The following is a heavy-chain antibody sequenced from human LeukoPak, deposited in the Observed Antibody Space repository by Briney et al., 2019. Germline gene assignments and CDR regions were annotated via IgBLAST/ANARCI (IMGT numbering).Heavy chain of an antibody. D-gene: IGHD3-3*01. Sequence: KAGGSLRLSCAASGFTVSSNYMSWVRQAPGKGLEWVSVIYSGGSTYYADSVKGRFTISRDNSKNTLYLQMNSLRAEDTAVYYCVRDPPYDFWSAQSAFDIWGQGTMVTVSS. CDR2: IYSGGST. CDR1: GFTVSSNY. CDR3: VRDPPYDFWSAQSAFDI. V-gene: IGHV3-66*02. J-gene: IGHJ3*02.